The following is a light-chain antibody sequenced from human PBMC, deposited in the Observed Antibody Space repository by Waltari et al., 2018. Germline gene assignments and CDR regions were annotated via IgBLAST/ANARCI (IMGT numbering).Light chain of an antibody. V-gene: IGLV2-11*01. J-gene: IGLJ3*02. CDR1: SSDIGGYNY. CDR3: CSYVGRYTWV. Sequence: QSALTQPRSVSGSPGQSVTISCTGTSSDIGGYNYVSWHQQHPGKAPKTVVFDVSARPPGVPGRFAGSKSGNAASLTISGLQAEDEADYYCCSYVGRYTWVFGGGTKLTVL. CDR2: DVS.